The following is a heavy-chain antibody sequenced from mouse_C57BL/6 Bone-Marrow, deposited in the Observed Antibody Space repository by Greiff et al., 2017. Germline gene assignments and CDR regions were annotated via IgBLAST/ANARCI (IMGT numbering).Heavy chain of an antibody. CDR3: ARAGSLAWFAY. CDR1: GYTFTDYY. Sequence: VHVKQSGPVLVKPGASVKMSCKASGYTFTDYYMNWVKQSHGKSLEWIGVINPYNGGTSYNQKFKGKATLTVDKSSSTAYMELNSLTSEDSAVYYCARAGSLAWFAYWGQGTLVTVSA. D-gene: IGHD3-1*01. CDR2: INPYNGGT. V-gene: IGHV1-19*01. J-gene: IGHJ3*01.